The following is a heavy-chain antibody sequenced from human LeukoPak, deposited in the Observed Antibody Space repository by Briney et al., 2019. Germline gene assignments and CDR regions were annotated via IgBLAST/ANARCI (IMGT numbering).Heavy chain of an antibody. V-gene: IGHV4-39*07. CDR1: GGSMISSSHY. CDR3: ARGDVVVPAD. CDR2: IYYSGSI. J-gene: IGHJ4*02. Sequence: SETLSLTCTVSGGSMISSSHYWGWIRQPPGKGLEWIGSIYYSGSIYHNPSLKSRVTISIDTSKSQFSLRLSSVTAADTAVYYCARGDVVVPADWGQGTLVTVSS. D-gene: IGHD2-2*01.